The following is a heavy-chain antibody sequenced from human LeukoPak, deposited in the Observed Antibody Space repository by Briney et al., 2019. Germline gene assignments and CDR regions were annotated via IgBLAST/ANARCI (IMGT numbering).Heavy chain of an antibody. CDR1: GFTFSSYS. CDR3: ARDTYYYDSSGYWSPYYFDY. J-gene: IGHJ4*02. CDR2: ISSSSSTI. D-gene: IGHD3-22*01. V-gene: IGHV3-48*04. Sequence: PGGSLRLSCAASGFTFSSYSMNWVRQAPGKGLEWVSYISSSSSTIYYADSVKGRFTISRDNAKNSLYLQMNSLRAEDTAVYYCARDTYYYDSSGYWSPYYFDYWGQGTLVTVSS.